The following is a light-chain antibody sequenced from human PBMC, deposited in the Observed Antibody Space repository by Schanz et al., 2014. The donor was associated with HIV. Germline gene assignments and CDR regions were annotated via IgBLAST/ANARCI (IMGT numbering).Light chain of an antibody. CDR2: DVT. CDR3: CSYTTTSTYV. J-gene: IGLJ1*01. V-gene: IGLV2-14*01. Sequence: QSALTQPASVSGSPGQSITISCTGTSSDVGGYNFVSWYQQHPDKAPKLIIYDVTTRPSGISSRFSGSKSGNTAYLTISGLQAEDEADYYCCSYTTTSTYVFGAGTKLTVL. CDR1: SSDVGGYNF.